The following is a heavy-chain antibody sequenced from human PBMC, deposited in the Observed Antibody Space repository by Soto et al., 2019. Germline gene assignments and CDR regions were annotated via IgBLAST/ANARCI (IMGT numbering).Heavy chain of an antibody. CDR1: GYSFTSYW. V-gene: IGHV5-51*01. CDR3: ARQLKIVRGVPSAP. CDR2: IYPGDSDT. D-gene: IGHD3-10*01. Sequence: PGESLKISCKGSGYSFTSYWIGWLRQMPGKGLEWMGIIYPGDSDTRYSPSFQGQATISADKSISTAYLQWSSLRASDTAMFYCARQLKIVRGVPSAPWGQGTLVTVS. J-gene: IGHJ5*02.